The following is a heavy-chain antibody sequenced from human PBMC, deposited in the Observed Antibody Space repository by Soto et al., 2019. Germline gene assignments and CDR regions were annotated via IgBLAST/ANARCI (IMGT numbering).Heavy chain of an antibody. J-gene: IGHJ4*02. Sequence: QVQLVQSGAEVKKPGASVKVSCKASGYTFTHYYIHWVRQAPGQGLEWMGIINPNGGSTTYAQKFRAGVTMTRDTSMSTVYMELSRLRSEDSAVYYCATSVNSAMAFDYWGQGTLVTVSS. V-gene: IGHV1-46*01. CDR2: INPNGGST. CDR1: GYTFTHYY. CDR3: ATSVNSAMAFDY. D-gene: IGHD5-18*01.